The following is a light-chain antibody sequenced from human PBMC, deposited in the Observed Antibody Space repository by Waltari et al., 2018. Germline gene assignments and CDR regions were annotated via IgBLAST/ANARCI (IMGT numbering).Light chain of an antibody. V-gene: IGLV1-47*01. CDR1: NPNPAPNY. CDR3: AAWDDSLSGWV. CDR2: RNN. J-gene: IGLJ3*02. Sequence: QSVLTQPPSASGTPGQTVTISCSGSNPNPAPNYVCWYQQVPGTAPNLLLYRNNQRPSGVPDRFSGSKSGTSASLAISGLRSEDEADYYCAAWDDSLSGWVFGGGTKLTVL.